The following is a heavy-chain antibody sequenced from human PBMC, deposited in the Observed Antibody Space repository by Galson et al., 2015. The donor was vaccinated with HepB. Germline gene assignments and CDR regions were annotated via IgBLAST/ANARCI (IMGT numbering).Heavy chain of an antibody. J-gene: IGHJ4*01. V-gene: IGHV3-23*01. CDR3: AKDNLAYISGWYNY. CDR1: GSTFSSYA. D-gene: IGHD6-19*01. Sequence: SLRLSCAASGSTFSSYAMSWVRQAPGKGLEWVSGVGASGGRTYYADSVEGRFTISRDNSKNTLYLQIHSLRAEDTAKYFCAKDNLAYISGWYNYWGHGALVTVSS. CDR2: VGASGGRT.